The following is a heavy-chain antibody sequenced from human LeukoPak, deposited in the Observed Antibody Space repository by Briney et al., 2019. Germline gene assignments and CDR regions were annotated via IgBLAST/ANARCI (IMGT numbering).Heavy chain of an antibody. J-gene: IGHJ5*02. CDR2: IYYSGST. CDR3: AREITMVSRGERWFDR. Sequence: SETLSLTCTVSGGSISSGGYYWSWIRQHPGKGLQWFGYIYYSGSTYYNPSHKSRVTISVVTSKNQFALKLISVTAADTAVYYCAREITMVSRGERWFDRWGQGTLVTVSS. CDR1: GGSISSGGYY. D-gene: IGHD3-10*01. V-gene: IGHV4-31*03.